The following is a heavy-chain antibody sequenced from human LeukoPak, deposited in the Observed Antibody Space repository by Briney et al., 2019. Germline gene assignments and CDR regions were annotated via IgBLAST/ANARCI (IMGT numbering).Heavy chain of an antibody. CDR2: IWYDGSNK. Sequence: GGSLRLSCAASGFTFSSYGMHWVRQAPGKGLEWVAVIWYDGSNKYYADSVKGRFTISRDNSKNTLYLQMNSLRAEDTAVYYCARDALISVGDSSGYSLWGQGTLVTGSS. V-gene: IGHV3-33*01. D-gene: IGHD3-22*01. CDR1: GFTFSSYG. J-gene: IGHJ4*02. CDR3: ARDALISVGDSSGYSL.